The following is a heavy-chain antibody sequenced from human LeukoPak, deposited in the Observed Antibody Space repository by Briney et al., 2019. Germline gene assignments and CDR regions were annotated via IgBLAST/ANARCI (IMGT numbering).Heavy chain of an antibody. J-gene: IGHJ4*02. CDR3: ARRWEYYYDSSGYSYYFDY. CDR1: GYTLTSYG. Sequence: ASVKVSCKASGYTLTSYGISWVRQAPGQGLEWMGWIGAYNGNTNYAQKLQGRVTMTTDTSTSTAYMELRSLRSDDTAVYYCARRWEYYYDSSGYSYYFDYWGQGTLVTASS. V-gene: IGHV1-18*01. D-gene: IGHD3-22*01. CDR2: IGAYNGNT.